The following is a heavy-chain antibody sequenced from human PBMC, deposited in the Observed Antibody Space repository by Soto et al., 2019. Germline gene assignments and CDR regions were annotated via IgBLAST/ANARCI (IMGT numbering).Heavy chain of an antibody. V-gene: IGHV1-69*01. D-gene: IGHD3-10*01. CDR1: GGTFSNYV. Sequence: QVQLVQSGTEVKKPGSSAKVSCKASGGTFSNYVISWVRQAPGQGLEWMGGIIPLFGTTDYAKKFQGRIAITADESTTTVFMDLSSLRFEDTAVYFCHIDVGSGELSVVWDQGTTVIVSS. CDR2: IIPLFGTT. J-gene: IGHJ6*02. CDR3: HIDVGSGELSVV.